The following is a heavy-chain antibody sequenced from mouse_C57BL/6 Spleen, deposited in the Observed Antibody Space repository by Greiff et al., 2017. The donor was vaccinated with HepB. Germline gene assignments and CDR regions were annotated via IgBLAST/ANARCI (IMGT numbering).Heavy chain of an antibody. J-gene: IGHJ4*01. Sequence: ESGPGLVKPSQSLSLTCSVTGYSITSGYYWNWIRQFPGNKLEWMGYISYDGSNNYNPSLKNRISITRDTSKNQFLLKLNSVTTEDTATYYCARYYGSSYYAMDYWGQGTSVTVSS. D-gene: IGHD1-1*01. CDR2: ISYDGSN. CDR1: GYSITSGYY. CDR3: ARYYGSSYYAMDY. V-gene: IGHV3-6*01.